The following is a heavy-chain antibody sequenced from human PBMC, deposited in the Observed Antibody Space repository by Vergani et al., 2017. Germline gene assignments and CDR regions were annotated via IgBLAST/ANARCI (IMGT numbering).Heavy chain of an antibody. J-gene: IGHJ5*02. D-gene: IGHD5-18*01. CDR3: ARDNHSYGYGIGGP. V-gene: IGHV4-61*02. CDR1: GGSVSSGSYY. Sequence: QVQLQQWGAGLLKPSETLSLTCTVSGGSVSSGSYYWSWIRQPAGKGLEWIGRIYTSGSTNYNPSLKSRVTISGDTSKNQFSLKLSSVTAADTAVYYCARDNHSYGYGIGGPGGQGTLVTVSS. CDR2: IYTSGST.